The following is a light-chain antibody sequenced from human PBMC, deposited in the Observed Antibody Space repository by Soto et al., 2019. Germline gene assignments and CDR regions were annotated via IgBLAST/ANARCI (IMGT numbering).Light chain of an antibody. CDR3: QQFVGSSYT. V-gene: IGKV3-20*01. CDR2: SAS. CDR1: PSVSSSY. Sequence: ESVLTQSPGTLSLSPGERATLSCRASPSVSSSYLAWYQQKPGQAPRLLIYSASSRATGIPDRFSGSGSGTDFTLTISRLEPEDFAVYYCQQFVGSSYTFGQGTKLEIK. J-gene: IGKJ2*01.